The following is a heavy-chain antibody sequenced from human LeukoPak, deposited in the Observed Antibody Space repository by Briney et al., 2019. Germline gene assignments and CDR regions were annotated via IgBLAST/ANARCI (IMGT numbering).Heavy chain of an antibody. CDR1: GGTFSSYA. CDR2: IIPIFGTA. V-gene: IGHV1-69*13. J-gene: IGHJ5*02. CDR3: ARGGVVMLVLDFWFDP. Sequence: GASVKVSCKASGGTFSSYAISWVRQAPGQGLEWMGGIIPIFGTANYAQKFQGRVTITADESTSTAYMELSSLRSEDTAVYYCARGGVVMLVLDFWFDPRGQGTLVTVSS. D-gene: IGHD3-16*01.